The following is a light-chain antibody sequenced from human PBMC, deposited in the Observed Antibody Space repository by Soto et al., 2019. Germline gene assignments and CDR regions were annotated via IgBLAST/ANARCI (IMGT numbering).Light chain of an antibody. J-gene: IGKJ5*01. V-gene: IGKV1-12*01. CDR2: AAF. CDR1: EDINSR. Sequence: DIQMTQSPSSVSASVGDRVTISCRASEDINSRLAWYQQKPGNAPKLLIYAAFILQSGVPSRFSGYGSGTDFTLSISSLQPEDFATYYCHQADSFPITFGQGTRLEI. CDR3: HQADSFPIT.